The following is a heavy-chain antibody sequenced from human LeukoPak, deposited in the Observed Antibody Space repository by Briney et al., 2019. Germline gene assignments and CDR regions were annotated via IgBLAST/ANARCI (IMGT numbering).Heavy chain of an antibody. V-gene: IGHV3-23*01. Sequence: PGGSLRLSCAASGFTFSSYAMIWVRQAPGKGLEWVSAISGSGGSTYYADSVKGRFTISRDNSKNTLYLQMNSLRAEDTAVYYCAKTYYYDSSGRSGAFDIWGQGTMVTVSS. CDR2: ISGSGGST. D-gene: IGHD3-22*01. J-gene: IGHJ3*02. CDR1: GFTFSSYA. CDR3: AKTYYYDSSGRSGAFDI.